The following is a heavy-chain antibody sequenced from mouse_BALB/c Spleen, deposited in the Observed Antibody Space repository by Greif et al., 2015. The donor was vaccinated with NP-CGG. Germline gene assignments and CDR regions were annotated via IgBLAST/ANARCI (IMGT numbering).Heavy chain of an antibody. V-gene: IGHV14-3*02. J-gene: IGHJ3*01. CDR3: ARAITTAY. CDR2: IDPANGNT. CDR1: GFNIKDTY. D-gene: IGHD1-2*01. Sequence: EVHLVESGAELVKPGASVKLSCTASGFNIKDTYMHWVKQRPEQGLEWIGRIDPANGNTKFDPKFQGKATITADTSSNTAYLQLSSLTSEDTAVYYCARAITTAYWGQGTLVAVSA.